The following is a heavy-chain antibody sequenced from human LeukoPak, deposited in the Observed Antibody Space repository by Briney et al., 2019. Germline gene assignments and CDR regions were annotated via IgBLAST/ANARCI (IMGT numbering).Heavy chain of an antibody. CDR2: IIPIFGTA. V-gene: IGHV1-69*13. D-gene: IGHD1-26*01. J-gene: IGHJ4*02. Sequence: SVKVSCKASGGTFSSYAISWVRQAPGQGLEWVGGIIPIFGTANYAQKFQGRVTITADESTSTAYMELSSLRSEDTAVYYCASDRNGGSYYAYVFDYWGQGTLVTVSS. CDR1: GGTFSSYA. CDR3: ASDRNGGSYYAYVFDY.